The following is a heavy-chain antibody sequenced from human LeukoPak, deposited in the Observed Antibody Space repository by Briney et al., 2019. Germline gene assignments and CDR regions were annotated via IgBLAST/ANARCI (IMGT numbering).Heavy chain of an antibody. CDR2: IKQDGSEK. CDR1: GFTFSSYW. J-gene: IGHJ5*02. V-gene: IGHV3-7*05. Sequence: GGSLRLSCAASGFTFSSYWMIWVRQAPGKGLEGVANIKQDGSEKYYVDSVKGRFTISRDNAKNSLYLQMNSMRAEDTAVYCCARDWKATVTKGNWFAPWGQGTVVIVSS. D-gene: IGHD4-17*01. CDR3: ARDWKATVTKGNWFAP.